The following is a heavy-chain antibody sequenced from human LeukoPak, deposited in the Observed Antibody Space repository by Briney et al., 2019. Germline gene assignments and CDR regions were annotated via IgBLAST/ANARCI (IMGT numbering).Heavy chain of an antibody. CDR2: IYYSGST. V-gene: IGHV4-59*11. D-gene: IGHD4-11*01. CDR1: GGSISSHY. J-gene: IGHJ4*02. CDR3: ARADYSSYFDY. Sequence: PSETLSLTCTVSGGSISSHYWSWIRQPPGKGLEWIGYIYYSGSTNYNPSLKSRVTISVDTSKNQFSLKLSSVTAADTAVYYCARADYSSYFDYWGQGTLVTVSS.